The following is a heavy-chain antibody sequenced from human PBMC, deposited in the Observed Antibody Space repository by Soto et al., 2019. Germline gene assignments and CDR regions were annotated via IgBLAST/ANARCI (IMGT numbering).Heavy chain of an antibody. D-gene: IGHD1-1*01. CDR1: GVSLSNYW. CDR3: VRDGYPAWVYGVDV. V-gene: IGHV3-74*01. CDR2: MNSDGSTT. Sequence: XGSLRLSCSASGVSLSNYWMHWVRQAPGKGLVWVSRMNSDGSTTNYADSVKGRFTISRDNARNTLYLQMNSLRAEDTAVYYCVRDGYPAWVYGVDVWGQGTTVTVSS. J-gene: IGHJ6*02.